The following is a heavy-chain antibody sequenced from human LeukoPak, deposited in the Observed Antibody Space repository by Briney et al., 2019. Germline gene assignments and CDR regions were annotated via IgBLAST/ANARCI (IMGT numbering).Heavy chain of an antibody. J-gene: IGHJ6*02. CDR3: AKDSDRVQLERLGTHGMDV. V-gene: IGHV3-74*01. D-gene: IGHD1-1*01. Sequence: GGSLRLSCAASGITFGNNWMHWVRQGPGKGLVWISRINSDGGGAIYADSVKGRFTVSRDNAKNTLYLQMNSLRAEDTAVYYCAKDSDRVQLERLGTHGMDVWGQGTTVTVSS. CDR2: INSDGGGA. CDR1: GITFGNNW.